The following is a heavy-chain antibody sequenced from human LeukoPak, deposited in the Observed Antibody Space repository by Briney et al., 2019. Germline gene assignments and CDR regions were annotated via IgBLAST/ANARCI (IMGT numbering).Heavy chain of an antibody. CDR3: ARHKETCSGDYCYLDYFDY. D-gene: IGHD2-15*01. Sequence: PSETLSLTCTVSRDSMKSYYWSWLRQPPGKGLEWIGYIYYSGSTNYNPSLENRVTISVDTSKKQFSLKLSSVTAADTAVYYCARHKETCSGDYCYLDYFDYWGQGTLVTVSS. CDR1: RDSMKSYY. CDR2: IYYSGST. J-gene: IGHJ4*02. V-gene: IGHV4-59*08.